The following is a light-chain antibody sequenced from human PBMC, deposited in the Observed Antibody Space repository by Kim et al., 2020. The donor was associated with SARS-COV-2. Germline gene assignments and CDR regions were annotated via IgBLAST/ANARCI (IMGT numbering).Light chain of an antibody. Sequence: APEKTHRVAGGGNDIGSKSVHGYQQKPGRAPVLVIYYDSDRPSGIPERFSGSNSGNTATLTISRVEAGDEADYYCQVWDSSSDHWVFGGGTQLTVL. CDR2: YDS. J-gene: IGLJ3*02. CDR1: DIGSKS. CDR3: QVWDSSSDHWV. V-gene: IGLV3-21*04.